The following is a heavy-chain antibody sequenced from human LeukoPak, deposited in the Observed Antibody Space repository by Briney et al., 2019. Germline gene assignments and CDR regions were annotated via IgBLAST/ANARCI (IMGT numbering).Heavy chain of an antibody. J-gene: IGHJ6*03. V-gene: IGHV1-8*01. CDR3: ARTYYYMDV. CDR1: GYTFTSYD. CDR2: MNPNSGNT. Sequence: ASVKVSCKASGYTFTSYDINGVRQASGQGLEWMGWMNPNSGNTGYAQKFQGRVTMTRNTSISRAYMELSRLRSEHTAVYYRARTYYYMDVWGKGTTVTVSS.